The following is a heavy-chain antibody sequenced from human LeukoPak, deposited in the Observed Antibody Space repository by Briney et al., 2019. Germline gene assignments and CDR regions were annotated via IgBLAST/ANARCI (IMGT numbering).Heavy chain of an antibody. V-gene: IGHV4-59*08. Sequence: SETLSLTCTVSGGSISSYYRSWIRQPPGKGLEWIGYIYYSGSTNYNPSLKSRVTISVDTSKNQFSLKLNSMTAADTAVYYCARHGRANGLDIWGQGTMVTVSS. CDR1: GGSISSYY. D-gene: IGHD2-8*01. CDR3: ARHGRANGLDI. J-gene: IGHJ3*02. CDR2: IYYSGST.